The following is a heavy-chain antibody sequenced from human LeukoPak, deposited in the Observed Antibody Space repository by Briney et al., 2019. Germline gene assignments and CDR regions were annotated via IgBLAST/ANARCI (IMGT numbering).Heavy chain of an antibody. CDR1: GGSISSYY. D-gene: IGHD3-9*01. J-gene: IGHJ4*02. CDR2: IYTSGST. Sequence: SETLSLTCTVSGGSISSYYWSWIRQPAGKGLEWIGRIYTSGSTNYNPSLKSRVTMSVDTSKNQFSLKLSSVTAADTAVYYCARGPPDHDILTGYYTSWGQGTLVTVSS. CDR3: ARGPPDHDILTGYYTS. V-gene: IGHV4-4*07.